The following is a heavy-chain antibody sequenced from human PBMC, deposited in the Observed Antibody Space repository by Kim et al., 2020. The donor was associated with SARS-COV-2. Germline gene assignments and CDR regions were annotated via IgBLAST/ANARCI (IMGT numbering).Heavy chain of an antibody. V-gene: IGHV4-59*13. D-gene: IGHD2-15*01. CDR1: GGSISGYY. Sequence: SETLSLTCTVSGGSISGYYWSWIRQPPGNGLEWIGYIYYSGSTSYNPSLKSRVTISIDTSKNQFSLKLSSVTPADTAVYYCARGGKGCNDGTCYTRWFDPWGQGTLVTVSS. CDR3: ARGGKGCNDGTCYTRWFDP. J-gene: IGHJ5*02. CDR2: IYYSGST.